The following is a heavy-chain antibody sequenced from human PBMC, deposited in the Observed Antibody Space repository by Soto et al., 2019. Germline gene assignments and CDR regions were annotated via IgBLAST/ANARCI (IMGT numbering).Heavy chain of an antibody. CDR3: TTFVGGAASLLDYYYYYMDV. Sequence: GGSLRLSCAASGFTFSNACMSWVRQAPGKGLEWVGRIKSKTDGGTTDYAAPVKGRFTISRDDSKNTLYLQMNSLKTEDTSVYYCTTFVGGAASLLDYYYYYMDVWGKGTTVTVSS. CDR1: GFTFSNAC. J-gene: IGHJ6*03. D-gene: IGHD3-16*01. V-gene: IGHV3-15*01. CDR2: IKSKTDGGTT.